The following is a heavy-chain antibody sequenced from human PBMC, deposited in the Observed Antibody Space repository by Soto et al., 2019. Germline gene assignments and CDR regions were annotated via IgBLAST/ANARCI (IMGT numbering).Heavy chain of an antibody. CDR3: ARDRLFGTYYYYGMDV. Sequence: PSETLSLTCSVSGDSMNSEYWTWIRQTPGKGLEWIGYIYYSGSTNYNPSLKSRVTISVDTSKNQFSLKLSSVTAADTAAYYCARDRLFGTYYYYGMDVWGQGTTVTVSS. D-gene: IGHD3-10*02. CDR2: IYYSGST. CDR1: GDSMNSEY. J-gene: IGHJ6*02. V-gene: IGHV4-59*01.